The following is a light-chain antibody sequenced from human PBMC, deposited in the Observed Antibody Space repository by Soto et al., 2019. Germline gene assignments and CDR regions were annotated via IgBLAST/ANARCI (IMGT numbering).Light chain of an antibody. Sequence: EILMTQSPATLSVSPGERATLSCRASQSVSSYLAWYQQKPGQAPRRLIYGASTRAAGIPARFSGSGSGTEFTLSISSLQSEDFAVYYCQQYNNWPPRGAFGQGTKVETK. CDR2: GAS. V-gene: IGKV3-15*01. CDR3: QQYNNWPPRGA. CDR1: QSVSSY. J-gene: IGKJ1*01.